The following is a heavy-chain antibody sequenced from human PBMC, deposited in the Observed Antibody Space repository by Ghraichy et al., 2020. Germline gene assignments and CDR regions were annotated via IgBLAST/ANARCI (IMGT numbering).Heavy chain of an antibody. J-gene: IGHJ6*03. V-gene: IGHV4-30-2*01. CDR2: IYHSGST. D-gene: IGHD3-10*01. CDR3: ARGTHYYGSESYYMDV. CDR1: GGSISSGGYS. Sequence: SETLSLTCAVSGGSISSGGYSWSWIRQPPGKGLEWIGYIYHSGSTYYNPSLKSRVTISVDRSKNQFSLKLSSVTAADTAMYYCARGTHYYGSESYYMDVWGKGTTVTVSS.